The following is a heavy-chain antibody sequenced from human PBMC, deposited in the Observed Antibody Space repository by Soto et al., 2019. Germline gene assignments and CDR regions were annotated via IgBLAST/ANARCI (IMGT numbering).Heavy chain of an antibody. CDR3: ARSYYDFWSGSYYYYLDV. J-gene: IGHJ6*03. V-gene: IGHV4-59*08. D-gene: IGHD3-3*01. Sequence: SETLSLTSTVSGGSISSHDGSWIRQPPGKGLEWIGYIPYSGGANYNASLKSRVTISVDTSKNQFSLKLSSVTAADTAVYYCARSYYDFWSGSYYYYLDVWGKGTTVTVSS. CDR2: IPYSGGA. CDR1: GGSISSHD.